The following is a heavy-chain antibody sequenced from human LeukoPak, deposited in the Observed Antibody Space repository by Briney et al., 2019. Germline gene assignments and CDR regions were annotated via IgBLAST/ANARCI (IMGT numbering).Heavy chain of an antibody. Sequence: PSETLSLTCTVSGGSISSGSYYWTWIRQPAGKGLEWLGRIYSSGSTDYNPSLKSRLSMSEDTSKNQFSLKLSSVTAADTAVYYCARDRRGTLGFDKWGQGTLVTVSS. CDR1: GGSISSGSYY. CDR2: IYSSGST. J-gene: IGHJ4*02. CDR3: ARDRRGTLGFDK. D-gene: IGHD1-1*01. V-gene: IGHV4-61*02.